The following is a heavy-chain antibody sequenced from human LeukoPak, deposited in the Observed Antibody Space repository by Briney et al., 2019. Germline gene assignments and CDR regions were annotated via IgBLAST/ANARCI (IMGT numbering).Heavy chain of an antibody. CDR3: ARFPRSVVITQYYFDY. D-gene: IGHD3-22*01. J-gene: IGHJ4*02. CDR1: GYSFTSYW. CDR2: IYPGDSDT. V-gene: IGHV5-51*01. Sequence: GESLKISXKGSGYSFTSYWIGWVRPMPGKGLEGMGIIYPGDSDTIYSPSFQGQVTISADKSISTAYLQWSSLKASDTAMYYCARFPRSVVITQYYFDYWGQGTLVTVSS.